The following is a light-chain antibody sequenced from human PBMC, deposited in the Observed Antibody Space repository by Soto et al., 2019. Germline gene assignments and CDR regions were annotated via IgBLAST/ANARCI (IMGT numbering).Light chain of an antibody. CDR3: QQYAASPRT. CDR1: QSVSNNY. J-gene: IGKJ1*01. V-gene: IGKV3-20*01. Sequence: EVVLTQSPGTLSLSPRERATLSCRASQSVSNNYLAWYQHKPGQAPRLLIYVASNRAPGIPDRFSGSGSGPDFPLTISRLEPEDFAVYYCQQYAASPRTFGQGTLVEVK. CDR2: VAS.